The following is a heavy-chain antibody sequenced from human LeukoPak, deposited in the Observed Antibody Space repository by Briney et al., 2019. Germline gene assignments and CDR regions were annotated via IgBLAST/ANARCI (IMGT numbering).Heavy chain of an antibody. CDR3: AGGIAAATFDY. J-gene: IGHJ4*02. Sequence: GGSLRLSCAASGFTFSSYSMNWVRQAPGKGLEWVSSISSSSSYIYYADSAKGRFTISRDNAKNSLYLQMNSLRAEDTAVYYCAGGIAAATFDYWGQGTLVTVSS. CDR2: ISSSSSYI. D-gene: IGHD6-13*01. CDR1: GFTFSSYS. V-gene: IGHV3-21*01.